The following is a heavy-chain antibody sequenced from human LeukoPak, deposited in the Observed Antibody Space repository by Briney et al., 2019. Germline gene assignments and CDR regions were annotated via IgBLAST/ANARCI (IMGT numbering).Heavy chain of an antibody. V-gene: IGHV6-1*01. D-gene: IGHD6-13*01. CDR3: ARGVAAPNWFDP. J-gene: IGHJ5*02. Sequence: SQTLSLTCAISGDSVSSNSAAWNWFRQSPSRGLEWLVRTYYRSKWYNDHAVSVKSRITINPDTSKNQFSLQLNSLTPEDTAVYYCARGVAAPNWFDPWGQGTLVTVSS. CDR2: TYYRSKWYN. CDR1: GDSVSSNSAA.